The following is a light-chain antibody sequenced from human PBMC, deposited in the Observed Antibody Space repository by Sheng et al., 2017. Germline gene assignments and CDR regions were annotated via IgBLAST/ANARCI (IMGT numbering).Light chain of an antibody. V-gene: IGKV1-27*01. Sequence: DIQMTQSPSSLSASEGDRVTITCRASQAISNYLAWYQQKPGTVPKLLIFAASTLQSGVPSRFSGSGSGTDFTLTISSLQPEDVATYYCQKXNSAPXTFGPGTKVDI. J-gene: IGKJ3*01. CDR3: QKXNSAPXT. CDR2: AAS. CDR1: QAISNY.